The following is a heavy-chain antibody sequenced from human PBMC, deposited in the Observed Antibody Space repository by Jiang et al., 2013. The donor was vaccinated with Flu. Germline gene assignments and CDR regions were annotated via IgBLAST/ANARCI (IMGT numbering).Heavy chain of an antibody. D-gene: IGHD1-26*01. CDR1: GFTFSSYA. J-gene: IGHJ4*02. CDR2: ISYDGSNK. Sequence: GVVQPGRSLRLSCAASGFTFSSYAMHWVRQAPGKGLEWVAVISYDGSNKYYADSVKGRFTISRDNSKNTLYLQMNSLRAEDTAVYYCASPAGRVTELLNYFDYWGQGTLVTVSS. CDR3: ASPAGRVTELLNYFDY. V-gene: IGHV3-30*04.